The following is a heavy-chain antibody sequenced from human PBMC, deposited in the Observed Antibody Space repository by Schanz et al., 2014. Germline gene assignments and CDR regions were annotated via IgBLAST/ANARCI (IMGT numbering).Heavy chain of an antibody. CDR2: ITYNGGTI. V-gene: IGHV3-48*01. D-gene: IGHD5-18*01. CDR3: VRVSFADPRLYRGMDRDIDY. J-gene: IGHJ4*02. Sequence: VRLVESGGGLVQPGGSLRLSCAASGITFSSHSFNWVRQAPGKGLEWISYITYNGGTIYYADSVKGRFTISRDNAKNSLYLQMNNLRAEDTAVYYCVRVSFADPRLYRGMDRDIDYWGQGTLVTVSS. CDR1: GITFSSHS.